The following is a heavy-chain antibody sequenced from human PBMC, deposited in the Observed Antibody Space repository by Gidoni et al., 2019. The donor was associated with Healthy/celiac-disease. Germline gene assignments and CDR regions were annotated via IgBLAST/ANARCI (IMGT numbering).Heavy chain of an antibody. V-gene: IGHV3-48*02. CDR2: ISSSSSTI. J-gene: IGHJ5*02. CDR1: VFTFSSYS. Sequence: EVQLVESGGGLVQPGGSLRLSCAASVFTFSSYSMNWVREAPGKGLEWVAYISSSSSTIYYADSVKGRFTISRDNAKSALYLQRNSRRDEDTAVYYCARVGTYLTFSFGGVIIGVVDPWGQGTLVTVSS. CDR3: ARVGTYLTFSFGGVIIGVVDP. D-gene: IGHD3-16*02.